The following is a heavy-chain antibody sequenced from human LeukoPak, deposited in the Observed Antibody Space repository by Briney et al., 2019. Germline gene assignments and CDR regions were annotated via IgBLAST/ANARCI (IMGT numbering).Heavy chain of an antibody. D-gene: IGHD6-19*01. J-gene: IGHJ4*02. V-gene: IGHV1-2*02. Sequence: ASVKVSCKASGYTFTSYDINWVRQAPGQGLEWMGWINPNSGGTNYAQKFQGRVTMTRDTSISTAYMELSRLRSDDTAVYYCARAPRDSSGWYSSPGGYWGQGTLVTVSS. CDR1: GYTFTSYD. CDR2: INPNSGGT. CDR3: ARAPRDSSGWYSSPGGY.